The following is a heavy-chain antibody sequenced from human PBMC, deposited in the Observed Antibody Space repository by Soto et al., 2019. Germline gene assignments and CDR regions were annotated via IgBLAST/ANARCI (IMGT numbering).Heavy chain of an antibody. CDR1: GFTFTNAW. V-gene: IGHV3-15*07. D-gene: IGHD3-22*01. CDR3: STDSYSTIILVRLDD. CDR2: IKSKTDGGTT. J-gene: IGHJ2*01. Sequence: GGSLRLSCAASGFTFTNAWINWVRQAPGKGLEWVGRIKSKTDGGTTDYAEPVKGRFAISRDDSNNMVYLQMNSLKIEDTAVYYCSTDSYSTIILVRLDDWGRGTLVTVYS.